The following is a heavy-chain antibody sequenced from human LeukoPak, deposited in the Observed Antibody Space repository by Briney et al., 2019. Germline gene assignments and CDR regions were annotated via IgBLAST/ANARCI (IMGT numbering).Heavy chain of an antibody. Sequence: PGVSLRLYGSTCGFTFSTCAMMWLRQAPGKGLEGVSGISGSGGTTNYADSVKGRFTISRDNSKNTLYLHMNSLRAEDTAVYYCARHTIGSPIYYFDYWDQGTLVTVSS. CDR3: ARHTIGSPIYYFDY. D-gene: IGHD1-26*01. J-gene: IGHJ4*02. CDR2: ISGSGGTT. CDR1: GFTFSTCA. V-gene: IGHV3-23*01.